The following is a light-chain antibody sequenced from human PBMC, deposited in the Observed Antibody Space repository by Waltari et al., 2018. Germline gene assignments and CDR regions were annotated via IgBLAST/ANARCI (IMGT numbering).Light chain of an antibody. CDR3: QQRTDRPPVT. Sequence: EVVLTQSPATLSLSPGGRATLSCRASQSVSVYLAWYQQRPGQAPRLLIYDASDRATGVPARFSGSGSGTDFTLTISSLEPEDFAVYYCQQRTDRPPVTFGQGTRVEMK. V-gene: IGKV3-11*01. CDR1: QSVSVY. CDR2: DAS. J-gene: IGKJ1*01.